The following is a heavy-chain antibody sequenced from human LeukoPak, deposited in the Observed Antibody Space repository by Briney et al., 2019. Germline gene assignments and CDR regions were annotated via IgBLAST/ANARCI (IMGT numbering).Heavy chain of an antibody. Sequence: ASVKVSCKVSGYTLTELSMHWVRQAPGKGLEWMGGFDPEDGETIYAQKFQGRVTMTEDTSTDTAYMELSSLRSEDTAVYCCATGQWLVREYFQHWGQGTLVTVSS. V-gene: IGHV1-24*01. D-gene: IGHD6-19*01. CDR1: GYTLTELS. CDR2: FDPEDGET. CDR3: ATGQWLVREYFQH. J-gene: IGHJ1*01.